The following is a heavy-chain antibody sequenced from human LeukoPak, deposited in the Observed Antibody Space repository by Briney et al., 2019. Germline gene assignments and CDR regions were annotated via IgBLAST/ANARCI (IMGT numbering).Heavy chain of an antibody. Sequence: PGGSLRLSCAASGFTFSRYWMSWVRQAPGKGLEWVANIKQDGSEKYYVDSVKGRFTISRDNAKNSLYLQMNSLRAEDTAVYYCARDLFLEWPPGRAFDIWGQRTMVTVSS. J-gene: IGHJ3*02. V-gene: IGHV3-7*01. CDR2: IKQDGSEK. CDR1: GFTFSRYW. CDR3: ARDLFLEWPPGRAFDI. D-gene: IGHD3-3*01.